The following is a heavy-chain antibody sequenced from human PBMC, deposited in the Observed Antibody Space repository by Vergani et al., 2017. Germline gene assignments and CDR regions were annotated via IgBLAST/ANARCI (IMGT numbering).Heavy chain of an antibody. Sequence: EVQLVESGGGIVKPGGSLRLSCVASGFSFRNAWMNWVRRTPGKGLEWVGRIKSTFDRGTTDYAAAVKGRFTISREYSKNTLLLQMNGLKTEDIGVYYCTTDPRYCGDGSCYWLRDHHYYGMDVWGQGTTVTVSS. CDR1: GFSFRNAW. CDR3: TTDPRYCGDGSCYWLRDHHYYGMDV. CDR2: IKSTFDRGTT. J-gene: IGHJ6*02. V-gene: IGHV3-15*07. D-gene: IGHD2-21*01.